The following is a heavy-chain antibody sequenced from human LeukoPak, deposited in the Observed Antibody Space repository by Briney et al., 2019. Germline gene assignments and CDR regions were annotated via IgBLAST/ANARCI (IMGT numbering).Heavy chain of an antibody. J-gene: IGHJ4*02. D-gene: IGHD3-10*01. CDR2: INPNSGGT. Sequence: ASVKVSCKASGYTFTGYYMHWVRQAPGQGLEWMGWINPNSGGTNYAQKFQGRVTMTRDTSISTAYMELSRLRSDDTAVYYCAGLIDGSGSYYLEYWGQGTLVTVSS. CDR3: AGLIDGSGSYYLEY. CDR1: GYTFTGYY. V-gene: IGHV1-2*02.